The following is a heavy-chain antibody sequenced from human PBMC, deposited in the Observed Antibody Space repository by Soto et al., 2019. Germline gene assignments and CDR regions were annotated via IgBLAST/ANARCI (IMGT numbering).Heavy chain of an antibody. CDR3: AKNQGVELVPLATVDWFDP. J-gene: IGHJ5*02. CDR2: ISGSGFKK. Sequence: LRLSCAASGFIFENFGMSWVRQAPGKGLEWISSISGSGFKKYYADSVKGRFTISRDNSKSTVYLELNNLSAEDTAVYHCAKNQGVELVPLATVDWFDPWGQGSVVTVLL. V-gene: IGHV3-23*01. CDR1: GFIFENFG. D-gene: IGHD1-26*01.